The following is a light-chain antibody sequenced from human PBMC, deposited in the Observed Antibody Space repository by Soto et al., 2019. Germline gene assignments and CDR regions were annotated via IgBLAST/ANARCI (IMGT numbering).Light chain of an antibody. CDR3: KQYNHWPIN. Sequence: MTQTRAAVCGARGESATRSCRASQSVSSSLAWYQQKPGQAPRLLIYGASTRATGIPARFTGSGSGPAFTPTISSLQSEDFAVYSCKQYNHWPINFGQGTRLEIK. CDR1: QSVSSS. CDR2: GAS. J-gene: IGKJ5*01. V-gene: IGKV3-15*01.